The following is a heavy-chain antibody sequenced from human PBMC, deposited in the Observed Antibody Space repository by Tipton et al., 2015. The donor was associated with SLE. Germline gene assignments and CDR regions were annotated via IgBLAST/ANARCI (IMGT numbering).Heavy chain of an antibody. Sequence: SLRLSCAASGFTFRNYWMHWIRQAPGKGLVWVSRINEDGTITSYEDSVKGRFTISRDNAKNILYLQMNSLRVEDTAPYFCARGIDPTSSRISDYWGQGTLLSVSS. CDR3: ARGIDPTSSRISDY. V-gene: IGHV3-74*01. CDR2: INEDGTIT. J-gene: IGHJ4*02. D-gene: IGHD2-2*01. CDR1: GFTFRNYW.